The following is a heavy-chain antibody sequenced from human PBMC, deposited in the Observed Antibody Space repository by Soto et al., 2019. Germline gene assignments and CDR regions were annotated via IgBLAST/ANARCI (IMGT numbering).Heavy chain of an antibody. J-gene: IGHJ4*02. CDR3: ARSVAVPDAHIEY. Sequence: SETLSLTCSVSGGSISGSYWSWIRQSPGKGLEWLGYVYYTGSTNYSPSLRSRVSISVDTSKNGFSLRLSSVTAADTAVYFCARSVAVPDAHIEYWGQGTQVTVSS. D-gene: IGHD3-3*01. CDR2: VYYTGST. CDR1: GGSISGSY. V-gene: IGHV4-59*01.